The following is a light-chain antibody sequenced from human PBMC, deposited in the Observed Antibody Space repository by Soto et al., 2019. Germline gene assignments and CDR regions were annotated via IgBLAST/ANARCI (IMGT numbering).Light chain of an antibody. J-gene: IGLJ1*01. CDR3: SSCTSSNTLYV. CDR2: EVT. V-gene: IGLV2-14*01. CDR1: SPDVGSCNY. Sequence: QSVLIQPASVSGSPGQSITISCTGTSPDVGSCNYVSWYQQYPGKAPKLLIYEVTYRPSGLSHRFSGSKSGNTASLTISGLQAEDEADYYCSSCTSSNTLYVFGSGTKVTV.